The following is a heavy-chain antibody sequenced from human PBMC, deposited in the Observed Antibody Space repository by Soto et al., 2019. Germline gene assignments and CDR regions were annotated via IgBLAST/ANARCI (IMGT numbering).Heavy chain of an antibody. CDR2: INHSGST. CDR1: GGSFSGYY. Sequence: GTLSLTCAVYGGSFSGYYWSGIRQPPGKGLEWIGEINHSGSTNYNPSLQSRVTISVDTSRNQFSLKLSSVTAADTAVYYCASGTGDYWGQATLVTVSS. CDR3: ASGTGDY. D-gene: IGHD4-4*01. J-gene: IGHJ4*02. V-gene: IGHV4-34*01.